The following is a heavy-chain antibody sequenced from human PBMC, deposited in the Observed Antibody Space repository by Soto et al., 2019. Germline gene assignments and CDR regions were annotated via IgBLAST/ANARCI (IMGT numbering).Heavy chain of an antibody. CDR2: INHSGST. CDR3: ARAVLWLRYFDY. J-gene: IGHJ4*02. D-gene: IGHD5-18*01. CDR1: GGSISSGGYY. Sequence: SETLSLTCTVSGGSISSGGYYWSWIRQPPGKGLEWIGEINHSGSTNYNPSLKSRVTISVDTSKNEFSLKLSSVTAADTAVYYCARAVLWLRYFDYWGQGTLVTVSS. V-gene: IGHV4-39*07.